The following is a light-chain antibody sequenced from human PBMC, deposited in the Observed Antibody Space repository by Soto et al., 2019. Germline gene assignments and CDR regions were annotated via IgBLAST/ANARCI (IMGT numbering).Light chain of an antibody. V-gene: IGLV2-8*01. J-gene: IGLJ1*01. CDR2: DVS. CDR3: SSYTGSSNLYV. Sequence: QSVLTQPPSASGSPGQSVTISCTGTSSDVGGYNFVSWYQQQPGKAPKLMIYDVSKRPSGVPARFSGSKSGNSASLTVSGLQAEDEADYYCSSYTGSSNLYVFGTGTKLTVL. CDR1: SSDVGGYNF.